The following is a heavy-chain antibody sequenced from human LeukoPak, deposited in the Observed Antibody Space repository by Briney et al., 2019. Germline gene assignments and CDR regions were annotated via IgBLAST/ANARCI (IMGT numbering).Heavy chain of an antibody. Sequence: GGSLRLSCAASGFTFSDYYMDWVRQASGKGLEWVGRIRSKANSYATAYAASVKGRFTISRDDSRNTAYLQMNSLKTEDTAVYYCTRHNYYEDGFDYWGQGTLVTVSS. V-gene: IGHV3-73*01. D-gene: IGHD3-22*01. J-gene: IGHJ4*02. CDR1: GFTFSDYY. CDR2: IRSKANSYAT. CDR3: TRHNYYEDGFDY.